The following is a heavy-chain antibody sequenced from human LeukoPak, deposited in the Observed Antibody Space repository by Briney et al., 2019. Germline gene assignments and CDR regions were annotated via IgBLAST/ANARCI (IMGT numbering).Heavy chain of an antibody. CDR1: GFTFSSYS. Sequence: PGGSLRLSCAASGFTFSSYSMNWVRQAPGKGLEWVSSISSSSSYIYYADSVKGRFTISRDNAKNSLYLQMNSLRAEDTAVYYCARDHYYDSSGYALLLDYWGQGTLVTVSS. J-gene: IGHJ4*02. V-gene: IGHV3-21*01. CDR2: ISSSSSYI. CDR3: ARDHYYDSSGYALLLDY. D-gene: IGHD3-22*01.